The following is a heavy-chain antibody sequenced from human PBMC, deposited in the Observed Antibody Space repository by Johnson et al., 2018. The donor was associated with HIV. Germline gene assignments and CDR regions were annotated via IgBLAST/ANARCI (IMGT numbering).Heavy chain of an antibody. CDR3: ARPPAYLYKAAFSI. CDR1: GFTFDNFW. CDR2: INQDGSET. Sequence: EVQLVESGGGLVKPGGSLRLSCAVSGFTFDNFWMAWVRQAPGKGLEWVANINQDGSETYYVGSVKGRFTISRDNAKNSLFLQMDSLRAEDTAVYFCARPPAYLYKAAFSIWGQGTMVTVSS. V-gene: IGHV3-7*05. D-gene: IGHD3-16*02. J-gene: IGHJ3*02.